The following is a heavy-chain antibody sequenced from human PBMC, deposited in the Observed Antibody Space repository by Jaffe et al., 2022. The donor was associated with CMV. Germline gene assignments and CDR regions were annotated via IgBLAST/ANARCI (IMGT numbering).Heavy chain of an antibody. J-gene: IGHJ6*03. D-gene: IGHD3-10*01. Sequence: QVQLVQSGAEVKKPGASVKVSCKASGYTFTSYYMHWVRQAPGQGLEWMGIINPSGGSTSYAQKFQGRVTMTRDTSTSTVYMELSSLRSEDTAVYYCAITTGSGELPHKYYYYYYMDVWGKGTTVTVSS. CDR1: GYTFTSYY. V-gene: IGHV1-46*01. CDR2: INPSGGST. CDR3: AITTGSGELPHKYYYYYYMDV.